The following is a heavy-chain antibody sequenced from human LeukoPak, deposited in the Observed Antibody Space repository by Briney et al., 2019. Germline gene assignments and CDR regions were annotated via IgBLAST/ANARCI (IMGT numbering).Heavy chain of an antibody. Sequence: GASVKVSCKASGYTFTGYYMHWVRQAPGQGLEWMGRINPNSGGTNYAQKFQGRVTMTRDTSISTAYMELSRLRSDDTAVYYRARDLERRVEDWFDPWGQGTLVTVSS. CDR2: INPNSGGT. D-gene: IGHD1-1*01. CDR3: ARDLERRVEDWFDP. V-gene: IGHV1-2*06. J-gene: IGHJ5*02. CDR1: GYTFTGYY.